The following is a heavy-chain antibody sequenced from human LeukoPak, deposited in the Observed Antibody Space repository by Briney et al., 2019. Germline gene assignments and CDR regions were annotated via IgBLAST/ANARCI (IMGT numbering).Heavy chain of an antibody. J-gene: IGHJ6*03. CDR3: ASPSEGIVVVPAATDYYYMDV. V-gene: IGHV4-39*01. D-gene: IGHD2-2*01. Sequence: SETLSLTCTVSGGSISSSSYYWGWIRQPPGKGLEWIGSIYYSGSTYYNPSLKSRVTISVDTSKNQSSLKLSSVTAADTAVYYCASPSEGIVVVPAATDYYYMDVWGKGTTVTVSS. CDR2: IYYSGST. CDR1: GGSISSSSYY.